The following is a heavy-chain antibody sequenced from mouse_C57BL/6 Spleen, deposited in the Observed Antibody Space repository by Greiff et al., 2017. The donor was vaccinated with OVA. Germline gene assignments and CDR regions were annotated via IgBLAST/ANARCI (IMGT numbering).Heavy chain of an antibody. Sequence: VQLQQSGAELVGPGASVKLSCKASGYTFTDYYINWVKQRPGQGLEWIARIYPGSGNTYYNEKFKGKATLTAEKSSSTAYMQLSSLTSEDSAVYFCARSLHYYGSSYFDYWGQGTTLTVSS. D-gene: IGHD1-1*01. J-gene: IGHJ2*01. V-gene: IGHV1-76*01. CDR3: ARSLHYYGSSYFDY. CDR2: IYPGSGNT. CDR1: GYTFTDYY.